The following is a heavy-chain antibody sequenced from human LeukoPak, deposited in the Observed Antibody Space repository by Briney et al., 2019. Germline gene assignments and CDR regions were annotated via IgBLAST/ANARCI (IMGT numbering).Heavy chain of an antibody. D-gene: IGHD3-3*01. Sequence: ASVKVSCKASGGTFSSYAISWVRQAPGQGLEWMGGIIPIFGTANYAQKFQGRVTITADESTSTAYMELSSLRSEDTAVYYCARGRVTIFGVVQRTMNYYGMDVWGQGTTVTVSS. CDR1: GGTFSSYA. CDR3: ARGRVTIFGVVQRTMNYYGMDV. J-gene: IGHJ6*02. CDR2: IIPIFGTA. V-gene: IGHV1-69*13.